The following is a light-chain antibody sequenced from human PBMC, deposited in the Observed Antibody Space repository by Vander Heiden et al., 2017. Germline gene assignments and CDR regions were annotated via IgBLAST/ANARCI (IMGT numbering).Light chain of an antibody. CDR3: QSYDHSLSGV. V-gene: IGLV1-40*01. CDR2: ENT. CDR1: STNIGAGYD. J-gene: IGLJ3*02. Sequence: HSLLTRPPPVSRPPGQRVTISSTGSSTNIGAGYDVHWYQHHPGPAPELLIYENTYRPSGVPDRFSGSKSGTSASLAITGLQSDDEAYYYCQSYDHSLSGVFGGGTKLTVL.